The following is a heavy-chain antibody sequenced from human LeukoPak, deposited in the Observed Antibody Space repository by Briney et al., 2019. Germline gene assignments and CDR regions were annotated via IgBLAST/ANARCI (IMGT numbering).Heavy chain of an antibody. CDR2: IHDNGGT. V-gene: IGHV4-61*01. Sequence: SETLSLTCTVSGGSINSGNYYWSWIRQPPGKRLEWIGYIHDNGGTNYNPSLKRRVTISVDTSKKQFSLNLSSVTAADTAVYYCARDHGNDWSWYIDLWGRGTLVTVSS. CDR1: GGSINSGNYY. D-gene: IGHD3-9*01. CDR3: ARDHGNDWSWYIDL. J-gene: IGHJ2*01.